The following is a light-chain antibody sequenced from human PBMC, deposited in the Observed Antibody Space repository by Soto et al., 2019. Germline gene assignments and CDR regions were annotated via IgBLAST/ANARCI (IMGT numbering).Light chain of an antibody. J-gene: IGKJ1*01. CDR1: QCISSW. Sequence: DLQMTQSPSTLSASVGDSMTITYRVGQCISSWLAWYQQKPGKAAKLLIYDASSLESGVPSRFSGSGSGTEFTLTISSLQSEDFAVYYCQQYNNWPPVTFGQGTKVDIK. V-gene: IGKV1-5*01. CDR3: QQYNNWPPVT. CDR2: DAS.